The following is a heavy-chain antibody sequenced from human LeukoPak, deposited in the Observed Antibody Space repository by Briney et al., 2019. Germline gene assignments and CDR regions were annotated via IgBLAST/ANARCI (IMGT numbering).Heavy chain of an antibody. CDR1: GYTFTSYG. D-gene: IGHD2-2*01. Sequence: GASVKVSCKASGYTFTSYGISWVRQAPRQGLEWMGWISAYNGNTNYAQKLQGRVTMTTDTSTTTAYMELRSLRSDDTAVYYCARDSPGYCSSTSCYGAYYYYYMDVWGKGTTVTVSS. J-gene: IGHJ6*03. CDR2: ISAYNGNT. CDR3: ARDSPGYCSSTSCYGAYYYYYMDV. V-gene: IGHV1-18*01.